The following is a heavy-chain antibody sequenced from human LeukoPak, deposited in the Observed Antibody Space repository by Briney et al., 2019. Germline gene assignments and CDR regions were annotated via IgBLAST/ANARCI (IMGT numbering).Heavy chain of an antibody. V-gene: IGHV3-15*01. J-gene: IGHJ4*02. D-gene: IGHD1-26*01. CDR3: TTVRGELLDY. CDR2: IKSKTGGGTT. CDR1: GLTFSNAW. Sequence: GGSLRLSCAASGLTFSNAWMSWVRQAPGKGLEWVGRIKSKTGGGTTDYAAPVRGRFTISRDDSKNTLYLQMNSLKTEDTAVYYCTTVRGELLDYWGQGTLVTVSS.